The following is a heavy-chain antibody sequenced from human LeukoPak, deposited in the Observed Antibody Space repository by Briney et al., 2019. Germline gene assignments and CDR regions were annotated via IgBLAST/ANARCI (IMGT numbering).Heavy chain of an antibody. CDR2: IYYSGST. V-gene: IGHV4-59*01. D-gene: IGHD3-3*01. J-gene: IGHJ4*02. Sequence: PSETLSLTCTVSGGSISSYYWSWIRQPPGKGLEWIGYIYYSGSTNYNPSLKSRVTISVDTSKNQFSLKLSSVTAADTAVYYCARFGNYDFWGGYIDYWGQGTLVTVSS. CDR1: GGSISSYY. CDR3: ARFGNYDFWGGYIDY.